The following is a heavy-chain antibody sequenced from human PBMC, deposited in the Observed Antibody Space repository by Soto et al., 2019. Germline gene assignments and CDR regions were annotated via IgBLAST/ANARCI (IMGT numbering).Heavy chain of an antibody. V-gene: IGHV3-21*02. CDR2: IGTSDSSI. J-gene: IGHJ4*02. Sequence: EVQLVESGGGLVKPGGSLRLSCAASGFTFSSHNIYWFRQPPGKGLEWVSSIGTSDSSIYYADSVRGRFTISKDNAKNSLYLQMDSLRAEATAIYHCAIELSTMLRAYNWGQGTLVTVSS. D-gene: IGHD3-10*01. CDR3: AIELSTMLRAYN. CDR1: GFTFSSHN.